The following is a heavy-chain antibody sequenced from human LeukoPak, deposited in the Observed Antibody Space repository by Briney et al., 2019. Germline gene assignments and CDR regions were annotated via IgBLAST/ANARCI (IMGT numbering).Heavy chain of an antibody. CDR3: AGGYIYGSTYYYMDV. CDR1: GGSMSSYY. Sequence: SETLSLTCTVSGGSMSSYYWSWIRQPPGKGLEWIGYIYYSGSTNYNPSLKSRVTISVDTSKNQFSLKLSSVTAADTALYYCAGGYIYGSTYYYMDVWGKGTTVTISS. J-gene: IGHJ6*03. CDR2: IYYSGST. V-gene: IGHV4-59*01. D-gene: IGHD5-18*01.